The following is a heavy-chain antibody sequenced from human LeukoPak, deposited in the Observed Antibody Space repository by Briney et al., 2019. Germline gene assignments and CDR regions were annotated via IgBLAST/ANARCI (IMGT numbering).Heavy chain of an antibody. D-gene: IGHD5-12*01. Sequence: SETLSLTCTVSGGSISSSSYYWGWIRQAPGKGLEWIGYIYYSGSTYYNPSLKSRVTISVDTSRNQFSLKLSSVTAADTAVYYCARVGIAATVSFDYWGQGTLVTVSS. CDR2: IYYSGST. V-gene: IGHV4-31*03. J-gene: IGHJ4*02. CDR1: GGSISSSSYY. CDR3: ARVGIAATVSFDY.